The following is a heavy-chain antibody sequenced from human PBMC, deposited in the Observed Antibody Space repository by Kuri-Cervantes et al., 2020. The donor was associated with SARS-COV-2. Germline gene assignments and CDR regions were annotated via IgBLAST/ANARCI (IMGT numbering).Heavy chain of an antibody. CDR2: IMPALGMP. V-gene: IGHV1-69*10. CDR3: ARADTAMAIRQVYYYYGMDV. CDR1: GGSFSTAI. Sequence: SVKVSCKASGGSFSTAIISWVRQGPGQGLEWMGGIMPALGMPNYAQKFQGRVTMTRNTSISTAYMELSSLRSEDTAVYYCARADTAMAIRQVYYYYGMDVWGQGTTV. J-gene: IGHJ6*01. D-gene: IGHD5-18*01.